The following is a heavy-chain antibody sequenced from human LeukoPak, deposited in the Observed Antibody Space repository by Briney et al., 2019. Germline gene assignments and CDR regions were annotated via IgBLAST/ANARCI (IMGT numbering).Heavy chain of an antibody. J-gene: IGHJ6*03. CDR1: GGTFSSYA. CDR3: ARDLDPAAIPXYXYYXXV. Sequence: SVKVSCKASGGTFSSYAISWVRQAPGQGLEWMGGIIPIFGTANYAQKFQGRVTITADESASTAYMELSSLRSEDTAVYYCARDLDPAAIPXYXYYXXVWGKGTXVT. V-gene: IGHV1-69*01. CDR2: IIPIFGTA. D-gene: IGHD2-2*01.